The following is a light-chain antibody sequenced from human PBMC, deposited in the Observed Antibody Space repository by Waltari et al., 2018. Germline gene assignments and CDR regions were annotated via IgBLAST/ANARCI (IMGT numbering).Light chain of an antibody. CDR3: QQYNRWPPLT. V-gene: IGKV3-15*01. J-gene: IGKJ4*01. CDR1: QNIDNN. CDR2: DAS. Sequence: EVVMTQSPAALSVSPGGRVSRSCKASQNIDNNLAGYQQKPGQSPRLLIYDASTRATGIPASFSGSGSGTEFTLTISSLQSEDCAVFYCQQYNRWPPLTFGGGTKLEIK.